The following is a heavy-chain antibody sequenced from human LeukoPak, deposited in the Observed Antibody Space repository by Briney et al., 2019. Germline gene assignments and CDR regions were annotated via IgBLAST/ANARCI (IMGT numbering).Heavy chain of an antibody. CDR1: GGSFSTYY. D-gene: IGHD3-10*01. V-gene: IGHV4-34*01. Sequence: SETLSLTCAVYGGSFSTYYWGWVRQTPGNGLEWIGEINHSGSTNYNPSLKSRVTVSIDTSKNQFSLKLTSVTAADTGIYFCARHGLGRGVYITRQYNYYMDVWGTGTTVTVSS. CDR2: INHSGST. CDR3: ARHGLGRGVYITRQYNYYMDV. J-gene: IGHJ6*03.